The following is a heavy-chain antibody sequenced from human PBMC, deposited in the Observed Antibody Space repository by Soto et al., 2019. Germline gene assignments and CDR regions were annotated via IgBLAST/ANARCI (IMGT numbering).Heavy chain of an antibody. J-gene: IGHJ4*02. CDR1: GFTFSSYA. V-gene: IGHV3-30-3*01. CDR3: AREKGGSSSALDY. D-gene: IGHD6-6*01. CDR2: ISYDGSNK. Sequence: GGSLRLSCAASGFTFSSYAMHWVRQAPGKGLEWVAVISYDGSNKYYADSVKGRFTISRDNSKNTLYLQMNSLRAEDTAVYYCAREKGGSSSALDYWGQGALVTVSS.